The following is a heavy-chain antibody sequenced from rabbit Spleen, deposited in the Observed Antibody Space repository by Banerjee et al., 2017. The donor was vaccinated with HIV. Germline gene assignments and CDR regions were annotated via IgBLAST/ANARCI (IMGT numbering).Heavy chain of an antibody. CDR1: GFDFSKYG. CDR3: VRDQAGDADFGPYYLNL. Sequence: QEQLVESGGGLIQPGGSLTLSCKASGFDFSKYGVSWVRQAPGKGLEWIGYIEPIFGNTYYANWVNGRLAISSDNAQNTLYLQLSSLTAADTATYFCVRDQAGDADFGPYYLNLWGQGTLVSVS. CDR2: IEPIFGNT. J-gene: IGHJ4*01. V-gene: IGHV1S47*01. D-gene: IGHD6-1*01.